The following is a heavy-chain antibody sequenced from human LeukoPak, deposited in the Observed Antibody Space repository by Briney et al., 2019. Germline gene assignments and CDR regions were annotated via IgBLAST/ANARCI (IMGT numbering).Heavy chain of an antibody. CDR3: AREGGKLGYCSSTSCPNWFDP. V-gene: IGHV1-69*01. Sequence: GSSVKVSCKASGGTFSSYAISWVRQAPGQGLEWMGGIIPIFGTANYAQKFQGRVTITADESTSTAYMELSSLRSGDTAVYYCAREGGKLGYCSSTSCPNWFDPWGQGTLVTVSS. J-gene: IGHJ5*02. CDR2: IIPIFGTA. CDR1: GGTFSSYA. D-gene: IGHD2-2*01.